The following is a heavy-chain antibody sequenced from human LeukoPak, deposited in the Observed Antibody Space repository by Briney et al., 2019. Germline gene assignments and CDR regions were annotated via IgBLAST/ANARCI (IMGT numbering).Heavy chain of an antibody. D-gene: IGHD6-19*01. CDR1: GFTFSSYA. V-gene: IGHV3-23*01. CDR2: ISGSGGST. CDR3: AKYRSSGWYFDFDY. Sequence: GWSLRLSCAASGFTFSSYAMSWVRQAPGKGLEWVSAISGSGGSTYYADSVKGRFTISRDNSKNTLYLQMNSLRAEDTAVYYCAKYRSSGWYFDFDYWGQGTLVTVSS. J-gene: IGHJ4*02.